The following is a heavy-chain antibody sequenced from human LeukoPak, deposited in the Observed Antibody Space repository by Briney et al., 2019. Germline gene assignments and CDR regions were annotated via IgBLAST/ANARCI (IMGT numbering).Heavy chain of an antibody. Sequence: SETLSLARTVSGGSINNYYWSWIRQPPGKGLEWIGYIYYRGSTNYNPSLKSRVTFSVDTSKNQFSLKLNSVTAADTAVYYCARGGDYGDLRYFDYWGQGTLVTVSS. D-gene: IGHD4-17*01. V-gene: IGHV4-59*01. CDR2: IYYRGST. J-gene: IGHJ4*02. CDR3: ARGGDYGDLRYFDY. CDR1: GGSINNYY.